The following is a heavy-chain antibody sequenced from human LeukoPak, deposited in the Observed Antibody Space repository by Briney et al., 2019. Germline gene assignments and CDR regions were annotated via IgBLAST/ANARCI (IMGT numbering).Heavy chain of an antibody. Sequence: ASVKVSCKASGYTFTSYHMHWVRQAPGQGLEWMGKINLSGGSTTYAQKFQGRVTMARDTSTSTVYMELSSLRSEDTAVYYCARDYVDDIPMIKDYWGQGTLVTVSS. J-gene: IGHJ4*02. D-gene: IGHD2-8*01. V-gene: IGHV1-46*01. CDR1: GYTFTSYH. CDR3: ARDYVDDIPMIKDY. CDR2: INLSGGST.